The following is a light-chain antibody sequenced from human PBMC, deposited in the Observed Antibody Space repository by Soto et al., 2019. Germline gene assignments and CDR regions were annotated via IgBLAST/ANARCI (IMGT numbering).Light chain of an antibody. CDR2: GAS. CDR3: QQYNSWPPIT. Sequence: EVVMTQSPATLSVSPGERATLSCRASESVSSNLAWYQQRPGQAPRLVIYGASTRATGIPARFSGGGSGTEFTLTISSLQSEDFAVYYCQQYNSWPPITSGQGTRLEIK. V-gene: IGKV3-15*01. J-gene: IGKJ5*01. CDR1: ESVSSN.